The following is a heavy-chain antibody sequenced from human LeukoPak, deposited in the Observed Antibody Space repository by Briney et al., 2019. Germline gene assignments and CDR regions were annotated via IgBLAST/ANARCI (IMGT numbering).Heavy chain of an antibody. CDR1: GFTFTSYA. D-gene: IGHD3-22*01. Sequence: PGGSLRLSYAASGFTFTSYAMNWVRQAPGEGLEWVSDISGSGGSTYYADSVKGRFTISRDNAKNSLYLQMNSLRAEDTAVYYCAREITYYYDSSGTPSDYWGQGTLVTVSS. CDR3: AREITYYYDSSGTPSDY. CDR2: ISGSGGST. J-gene: IGHJ4*02. V-gene: IGHV3-23*01.